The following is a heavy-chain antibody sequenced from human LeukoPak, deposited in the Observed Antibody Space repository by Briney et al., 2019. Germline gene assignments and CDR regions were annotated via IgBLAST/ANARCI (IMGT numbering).Heavy chain of an antibody. CDR2: IYYSGST. Sequence: KPSETLSLTCTVSGGSISSSSYYWGWIRQPPGKGLEWIGSIYYSGSTYYNPYLKSRVTISVDTSKNQFSLKLSSVTAADTAVYYCAREIYSYGYSSDYWGQGTLVTVSS. D-gene: IGHD5-18*01. V-gene: IGHV4-39*02. CDR1: GGSISSSSYY. CDR3: AREIYSYGYSSDY. J-gene: IGHJ4*02.